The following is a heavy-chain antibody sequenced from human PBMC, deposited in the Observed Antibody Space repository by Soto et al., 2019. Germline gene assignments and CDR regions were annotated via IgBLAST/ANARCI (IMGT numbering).Heavy chain of an antibody. J-gene: IGHJ4*02. CDR3: ARDPGQDEAMDY. CDR2: VVFGSGDT. V-gene: IGHV1-58*01. Sequence: ASVKVSCKASGFTVSSSSVQWMRQARGQRLEWIGWVVFGSGDTKYAQKFQERVTISRDNSRNILYLEMNSLRVEDTAVYYCARDPGQDEAMDYWGQGTLVTVSS. CDR1: GFTVSSSS.